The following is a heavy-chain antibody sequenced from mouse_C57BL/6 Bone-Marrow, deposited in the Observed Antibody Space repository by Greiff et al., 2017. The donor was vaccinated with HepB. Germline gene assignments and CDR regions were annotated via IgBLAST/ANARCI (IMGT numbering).Heavy chain of an antibody. V-gene: IGHV2-2*01. CDR1: GFSLTSYG. J-gene: IGHJ4*01. CDR3: ARGAYYGSSPSMDY. D-gene: IGHD1-1*01. CDR2: IWSGGST. Sequence: VKLVESGPGLVQPSQSLSITCTVSGFSLTSYGVHWVRQSPGKGLEWLGVIWSGGSTDYNAAFISRLSISKDNSKSQVFFKMNSLQADDTAIYYCARGAYYGSSPSMDYWGQGTSVTVSS.